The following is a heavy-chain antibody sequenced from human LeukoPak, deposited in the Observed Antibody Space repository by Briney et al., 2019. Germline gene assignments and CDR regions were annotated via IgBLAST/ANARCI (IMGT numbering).Heavy chain of an antibody. D-gene: IGHD3-22*01. V-gene: IGHV3-30*18. CDR3: AKDLSYDSITYYFDY. J-gene: IGHJ4*02. CDR1: GFTFSSYG. CDR2: ISYDGSNK. Sequence: PGGSLRLSCAASGFTFSSYGMHWVRQAPGKGLEWVAVISYDGSNKYYADSVKGRFTISRDNSKNTLYLQMNSLRAEDTAVYYCAKDLSYDSITYYFDYWGQGTLVTVSS.